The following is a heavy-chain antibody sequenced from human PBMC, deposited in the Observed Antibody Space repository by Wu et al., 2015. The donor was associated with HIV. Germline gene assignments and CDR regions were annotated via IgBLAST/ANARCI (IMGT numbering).Heavy chain of an antibody. Sequence: QVQLVQSGAEVKKPGASVKVSCKASGYTFTGYYMHWVRQAPGQGLEWMGWINPNSGGTNYAQKFQGRVTMTRDTSISTAYMELSRLRSDDTAVYYCARAGGSWVGAPPGGMDVWGQGTTVTVSS. D-gene: IGHD1-26*01. CDR1: GYTFTGYY. CDR3: ARAGGSWVGAPPGGMDV. V-gene: IGHV1-2*02. J-gene: IGHJ6*02. CDR2: INPNSGGT.